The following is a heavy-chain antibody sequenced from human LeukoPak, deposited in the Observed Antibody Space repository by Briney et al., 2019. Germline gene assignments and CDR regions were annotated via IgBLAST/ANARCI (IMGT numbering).Heavy chain of an antibody. J-gene: IGHJ3*02. CDR3: ARSDDYGDYGAFDI. CDR1: GFTFSSYS. V-gene: IGHV3-21*01. CDR2: ISSSSSYI. Sequence: GGSLRLSCAASGFTFSSYSMNWVRQAPGKGLEWVSSISSSSSYIYYADSVKGRFTISRDNAKNSLYLQMNSLRAEDTAVYYCARSDDYGDYGAFDIWGQGTMVTVSS. D-gene: IGHD4-17*01.